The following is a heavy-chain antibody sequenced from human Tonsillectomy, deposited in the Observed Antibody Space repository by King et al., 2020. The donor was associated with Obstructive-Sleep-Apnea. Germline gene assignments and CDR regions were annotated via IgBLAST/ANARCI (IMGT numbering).Heavy chain of an antibody. J-gene: IGHJ5*02. CDR3: ARGRRYNYGWVLFDP. CDR1: GYTFTNYD. Sequence: QLVQSGAEVKKPGASVKVSCKASGYTFTNYDINWVRQAPGQGLEWMGWMNPNSGNTGYAQKFQGRVTMTKNTSISTAYMDLSSLRSEDTAVYYCARGRRYNYGWVLFDPWGQGTLVTVSS. D-gene: IGHD5-18*01. CDR2: MNPNSGNT. V-gene: IGHV1-8*01.